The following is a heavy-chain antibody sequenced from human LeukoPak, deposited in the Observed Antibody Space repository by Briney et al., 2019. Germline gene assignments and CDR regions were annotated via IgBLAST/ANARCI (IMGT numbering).Heavy chain of an antibody. J-gene: IGHJ4*02. CDR2: IDNDGSST. V-gene: IGHV3-74*01. CDR1: GFTFSSYW. Sequence: GGSLRLSCAASGFTFSSYWMHWVRQAPGKGLVWVSRIDNDGSSTIYADSVKGRFTISRDSAKNTLYLQMNSLRGDDTAVYYCSTTSGYWGQGTLVTVSS. D-gene: IGHD2-2*01. CDR3: STTSGY.